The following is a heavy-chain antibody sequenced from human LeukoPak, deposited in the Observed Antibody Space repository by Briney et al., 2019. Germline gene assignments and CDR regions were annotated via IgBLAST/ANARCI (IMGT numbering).Heavy chain of an antibody. CDR1: GYTFTSYG. CDR3: ARDSGGDYYDSSGYLDY. V-gene: IGHV1-18*01. CDR2: ISAYNGNT. J-gene: IGHJ4*02. D-gene: IGHD3-22*01. Sequence: GASVKVSCKASGYTFTSYGISWVRQAPGQGLEWMGWISAYNGNTNYAQKLQGRVTMTTDTSTSTAYMELRSLRSDDTAVYYCARDSGGDYYDSSGYLDYWGQGTLVTVSS.